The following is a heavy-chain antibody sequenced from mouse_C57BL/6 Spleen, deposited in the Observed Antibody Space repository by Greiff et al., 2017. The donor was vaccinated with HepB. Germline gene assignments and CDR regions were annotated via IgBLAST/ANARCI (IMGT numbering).Heavy chain of an antibody. V-gene: IGHV1-76*01. J-gene: IGHJ3*01. CDR2: IYPGSGNT. CDR1: GYTFTDYY. CDR3: AREDYYGRWFAY. Sequence: VQLQQSGAELVRPGASVKLSCKASGYTFTDYYINWVKQRPGQGLEWIARIYPGSGNTYYNEKFKGKATLTAEKSSSTAYMQLSSLTSEDSAVYFCAREDYYGRWFAYWGQGTLVTVSA. D-gene: IGHD1-1*01.